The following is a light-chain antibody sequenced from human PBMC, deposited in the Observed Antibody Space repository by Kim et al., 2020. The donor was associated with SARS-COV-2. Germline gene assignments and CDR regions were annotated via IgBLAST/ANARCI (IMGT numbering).Light chain of an antibody. Sequence: LSASVGDSITTTCPASQNSNNWFAWYQLTPGGAPKLLIYTASNVESGVPSRFSGSGAGTEFTLTIYRLQPDDFASYCCQQYDTYHTFGQGTKLEI. CDR3: QQYDTYHT. CDR2: TAS. J-gene: IGKJ2*01. CDR1: QNSNNW. V-gene: IGKV1-5*03.